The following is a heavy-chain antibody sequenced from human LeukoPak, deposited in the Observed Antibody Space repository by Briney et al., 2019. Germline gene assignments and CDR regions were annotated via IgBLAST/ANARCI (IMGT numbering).Heavy chain of an antibody. CDR2: ISWNSGSI. V-gene: IGHV3-9*01. CDR3: AKAGSGWYDLNFDY. Sequence: PGGSLRLSCAASGFTFDDYAMHWVRQAPGKGLEWVSGISWNSGSIGYADSVKGRFTISRDNAKNSLYPQMNSLRAEDTALYYCAKAGSGWYDLNFDYWGQGTLVTVSS. J-gene: IGHJ4*02. CDR1: GFTFDDYA. D-gene: IGHD6-19*01.